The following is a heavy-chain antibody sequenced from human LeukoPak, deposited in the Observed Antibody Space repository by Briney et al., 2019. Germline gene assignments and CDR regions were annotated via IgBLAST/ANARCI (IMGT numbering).Heavy chain of an antibody. CDR1: GFTFSSYA. CDR3: ARDQVSGWVVGPEDY. Sequence: GRSLRLSCAASGFTFSSYAMHWVRQAPGKGLEWVAVISYDGSNKYYADSVKGRFTISRDNSKNTLYLQMNSLRAEDTAVYYCARDQVSGWVVGPEDYWGQGTLVTVSS. J-gene: IGHJ4*02. CDR2: ISYDGSNK. D-gene: IGHD2-2*01. V-gene: IGHV3-30*04.